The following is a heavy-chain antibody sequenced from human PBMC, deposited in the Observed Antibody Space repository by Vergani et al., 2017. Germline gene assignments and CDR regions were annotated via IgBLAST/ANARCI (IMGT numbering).Heavy chain of an antibody. CDR1: GFTFSSYS. CDR2: ISSSSSYI. CDR3: ARVGPFTIFGPFDY. Sequence: EVQLVESGGGLVKPGGSLRLSCAASGFTFSSYSMNWVRQAPGKGLEWVSSISSSSSYIYYADSVKGRFTISRDNAKNSLYLQMNSLRAEDTAVYYCARVGPFTIFGPFDYWGQGTLVPVSS. V-gene: IGHV3-21*01. J-gene: IGHJ4*02. D-gene: IGHD3-3*01.